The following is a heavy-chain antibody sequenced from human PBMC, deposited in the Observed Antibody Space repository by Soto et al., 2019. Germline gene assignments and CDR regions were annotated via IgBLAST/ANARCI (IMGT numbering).Heavy chain of an antibody. CDR3: ARDGSSNHYYYYGMDV. CDR1: GFTFRSYG. V-gene: IGHV3-33*01. CDR2: IWYDGSNK. J-gene: IGHJ6*02. Sequence: QVQLVESGGGVVQPGRSLRLSCAASGFTFRSYGMHWVRQAPGKGLEWVAVIWYDGSNKYYADSVKGRFTISRDNSKNTLYLQMNSLRAEDTAVYYCARDGSSNHYYYYGMDVWGQGTTVTVSS. D-gene: IGHD6-13*01.